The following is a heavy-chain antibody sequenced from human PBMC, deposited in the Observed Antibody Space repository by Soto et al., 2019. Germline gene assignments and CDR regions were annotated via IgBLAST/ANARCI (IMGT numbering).Heavy chain of an antibody. CDR1: GGSISSGDYY. CDR2: IYYSGST. J-gene: IGHJ6*02. V-gene: IGHV4-30-4*01. Sequence: QVQLQESGPGLVKPSQTLSLTCTVSGGSISSGDYYWSWIRQPPGKGLEWIGYIYYSGSTYYNPSLKSRVTISVDTSKNQFSLKLSSVTAADTAVYDCASRVVPHKANDGMDVWGQGTTVTVSS. CDR3: ASRVVPHKANDGMDV. D-gene: IGHD2-2*01.